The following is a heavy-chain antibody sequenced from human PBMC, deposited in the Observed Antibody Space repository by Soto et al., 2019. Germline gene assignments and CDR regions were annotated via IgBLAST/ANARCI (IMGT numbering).Heavy chain of an antibody. CDR2: ITATGDRT. CDR1: GFRFISYS. J-gene: IGHJ4*02. CDR3: ATMNGYFEY. V-gene: IGHV3-23*01. Sequence: WGSLRLSCADSGFRFISYSMSWFRHTPGKGLEWVAAITATGDRTYYADSVTGRFTISRDNSKKTHYLQMTSLRAEDTAMYYCATMNGYFEYWGQGTPVTVSS. D-gene: IGHD3-22*01.